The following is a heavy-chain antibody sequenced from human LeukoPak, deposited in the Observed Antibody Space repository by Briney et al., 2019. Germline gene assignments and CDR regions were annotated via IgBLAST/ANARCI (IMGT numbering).Heavy chain of an antibody. V-gene: IGHV4-59*12. D-gene: IGHD3-22*01. CDR2: VYYSGST. J-gene: IGHJ3*02. Sequence: SETLSLPCTISDASLTTYYWSWLRQPPGKGLEWIGYVYYSGSTNYSPSLKNRVTISIDASKSQLPLGLNSVTAADTAVYFCAREVAGDFYDSSGNPAGDTFDSWGQGTMVIVSS. CDR3: AREVAGDFYDSSGNPAGDTFDS. CDR1: DASLTTYY.